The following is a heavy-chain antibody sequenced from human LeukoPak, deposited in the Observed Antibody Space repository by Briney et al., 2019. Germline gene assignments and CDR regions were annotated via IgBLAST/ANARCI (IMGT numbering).Heavy chain of an antibody. CDR2: ISSSSDII. D-gene: IGHD1-26*01. V-gene: IGHV3-48*01. CDR1: GFTFSSYT. J-gene: IGHJ4*02. CDR3: ASFPWELRPT. Sequence: GGSLRLSCATSGFTFSSYTMSWVRQAPGKGLEWVSYISSSSDIIYYADSVKGRFTISRDNAKNSLYMQMNSLRAEDTAVYYCASFPWELRPTWGQGTLVTVSS.